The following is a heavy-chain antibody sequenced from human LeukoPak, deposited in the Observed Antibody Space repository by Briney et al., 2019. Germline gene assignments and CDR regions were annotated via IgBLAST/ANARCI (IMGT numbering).Heavy chain of an antibody. Sequence: GGSLRLSCAASGFPFSSYSMNWVRQAPGKGLEWVSSISSSSSYIYYADSVKGRFTISRDNAKNTLYQQMNSLRAEDTAVYYCARDWGGYGPTSHDYWGQGTLVTVSS. CDR2: ISSSSSYI. V-gene: IGHV3-21*01. J-gene: IGHJ4*02. CDR1: GFPFSSYS. D-gene: IGHD3-16*01. CDR3: ARDWGGYGPTSHDY.